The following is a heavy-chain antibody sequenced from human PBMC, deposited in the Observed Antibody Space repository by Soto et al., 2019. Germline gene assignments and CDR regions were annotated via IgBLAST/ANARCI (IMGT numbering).Heavy chain of an antibody. CDR1: GFTIRNYA. CDR2: ISGTTART. D-gene: IGHD5-12*01. CDR3: EGSWT. Sequence: EVQVLESGGGLVQPGGSLRLSCAASGFTIRNYAMSWVRQAPGKALEWVAGISGTTARTSYRDSVEGRFTIFKDTSKNTLYLEMNSLRHEDTALYRCEGSWTWGQGPLVTVSS. V-gene: IGHV3-23*02. J-gene: IGHJ1*01.